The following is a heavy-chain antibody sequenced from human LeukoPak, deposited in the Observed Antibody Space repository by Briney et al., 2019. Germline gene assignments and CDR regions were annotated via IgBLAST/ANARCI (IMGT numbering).Heavy chain of an antibody. CDR2: ISPDGIDK. Sequence: GGSLRLSYAASGFTLSNHWMNWVRQAPGKGLEWAANISPDGIDKYYVDSVRGRFTISRGNAKNSLYLQMSSLRAEDTAVYYCVRGSDSWGQGTLVTVSS. CDR1: GFTLSNHW. J-gene: IGHJ4*02. CDR3: VRGSDS. V-gene: IGHV3-7*01.